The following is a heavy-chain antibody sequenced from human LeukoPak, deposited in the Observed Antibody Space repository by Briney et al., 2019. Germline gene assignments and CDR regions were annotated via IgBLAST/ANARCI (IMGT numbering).Heavy chain of an antibody. CDR3: ARGLPQRGITIFGVVIEGYWFDP. Sequence: GASVKVSCKASGYTFTSYDINWVRQATGQGLEWMGWMNPNSGNTGYAQKFQGRVTMTRNTSISTAYMELSSLRSEDTAVYYCARGLPQRGITIFGVVIEGYWFDPWGQGTLVTVSS. CDR2: MNPNSGNT. CDR1: GYTFTSYD. J-gene: IGHJ5*02. V-gene: IGHV1-8*01. D-gene: IGHD3-3*01.